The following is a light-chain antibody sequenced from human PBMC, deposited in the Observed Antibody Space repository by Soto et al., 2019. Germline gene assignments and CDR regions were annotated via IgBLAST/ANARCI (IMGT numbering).Light chain of an antibody. CDR3: QSYDSSLSGYV. V-gene: IGLV2-14*01. J-gene: IGLJ1*01. Sequence: QSVLTQPASVSGSPGQSITISCTGTSSDVGGYNYVSWYQHHPGKAPKLMLYEVSNRPSGVSNRFSGSKSGDTASLIISGLQAEDEADYYCQSYDSSLSGYVFGTGTKVTVL. CDR2: EVS. CDR1: SSDVGGYNY.